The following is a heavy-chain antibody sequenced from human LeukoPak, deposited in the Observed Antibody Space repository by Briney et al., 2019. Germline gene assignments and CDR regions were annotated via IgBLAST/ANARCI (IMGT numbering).Heavy chain of an antibody. J-gene: IGHJ6*04. CDR2: IYYDGSNK. V-gene: IGHV3-30*12. Sequence: GGTLTLTCAVSGLIFSSYGMHWVRKAPGQGLERVAVIYYDGSNKDYADSVRDRFTISRDNSKNTLFLQMSSLRAEDTAVYYCARDAFYSSGVYGLDVWGEGTTVTVSS. CDR1: GLIFSSYG. CDR3: ARDAFYSSGVYGLDV. D-gene: IGHD3-22*01.